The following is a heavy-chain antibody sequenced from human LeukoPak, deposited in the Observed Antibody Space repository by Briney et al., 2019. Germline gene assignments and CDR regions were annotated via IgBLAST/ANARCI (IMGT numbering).Heavy chain of an antibody. CDR3: ARDNPEVATFDY. Sequence: GASVKVSCKASGGTFSSYAISWVRQAPGQGLEWMGRIIPILGIANYAQKFQGRVTITADKPTSTAYMELSSLRSEDTAVYYCARDNPEVATFDYWGRGTLVTVSS. V-gene: IGHV1-69*04. D-gene: IGHD5-24*01. CDR2: IIPILGIA. J-gene: IGHJ4*02. CDR1: GGTFSSYA.